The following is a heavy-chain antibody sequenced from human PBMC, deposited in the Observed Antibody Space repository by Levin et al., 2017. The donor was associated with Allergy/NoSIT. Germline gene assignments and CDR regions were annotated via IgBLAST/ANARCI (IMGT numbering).Heavy chain of an antibody. CDR3: ANIVVVTAIPGYAFDI. J-gene: IGHJ3*02. CDR1: GYTFTGYY. CDR2: INPNSGGT. V-gene: IGHV1-2*02. D-gene: IGHD2-21*02. Sequence: ASVKVSCKASGYTFTGYYMHWVRQAPGQGLEWMGWINPNSGGTNYAQKFQGRVTMTRDTSISTAYMELSRLRSDDTAVYYCANIVVVTAIPGYAFDIWGQGTMVTVSS.